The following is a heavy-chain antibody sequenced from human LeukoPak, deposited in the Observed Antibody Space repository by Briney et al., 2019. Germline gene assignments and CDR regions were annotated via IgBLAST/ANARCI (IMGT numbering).Heavy chain of an antibody. J-gene: IGHJ6*03. Sequence: GSLRLSCAASGSSGTTNYMSWIRQPPGKGLEWIGEINHSGSTNYNPSLKSRVTISVDTSKNQFSLKLSSVTAADTAVYYCARHGRLPGPMDVWGKGTTVTVSS. CDR3: ARHGRLPGPMDV. CDR1: GSSGTTNY. CDR2: INHSGST. D-gene: IGHD5-18*01. V-gene: IGHV4-34*01.